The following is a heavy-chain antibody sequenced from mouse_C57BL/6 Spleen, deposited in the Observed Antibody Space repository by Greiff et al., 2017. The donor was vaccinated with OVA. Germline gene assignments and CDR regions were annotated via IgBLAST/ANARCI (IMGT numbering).Heavy chain of an antibody. D-gene: IGHD2-5*01. CDR2: IWGVGST. V-gene: IGHV2-6*01. Sequence: QVQLQQSGPGLVAPSQSLSITCTVSGFSFTSYGVDWVRQSPGKGLEWLGVIWGVGSTNYNSALKSRLSISKDNSKSQVFLKMNSLQTDDTAMYYCARSNYYAMDYWGQGTSVTVSS. CDR3: ARSNYYAMDY. J-gene: IGHJ4*01. CDR1: GFSFTSYG.